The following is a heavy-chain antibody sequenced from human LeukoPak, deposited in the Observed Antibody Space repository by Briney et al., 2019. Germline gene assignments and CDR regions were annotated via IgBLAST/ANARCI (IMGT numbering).Heavy chain of an antibody. Sequence: EASVKVSCKVSGYTLTELSMHWVRQAPGKGHEWMGGFDPEDGETIYAQKFQGRVTMTEDTSTDTAYMELSSLRSEDTAVYYCATAVGSSDYYFDYWGQGTLVTVSS. J-gene: IGHJ4*02. CDR1: GYTLTELS. CDR3: ATAVGSSDYYFDY. D-gene: IGHD1-26*01. V-gene: IGHV1-24*01. CDR2: FDPEDGET.